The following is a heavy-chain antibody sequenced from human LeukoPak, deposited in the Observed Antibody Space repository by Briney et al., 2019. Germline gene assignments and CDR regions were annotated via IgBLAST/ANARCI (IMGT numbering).Heavy chain of an antibody. CDR1: GYTFTSYY. CDR2: INPSGGST. D-gene: IGHD2-2*01. CDR3: ARDLGSASSTAYYYYLDV. J-gene: IGHJ6*03. Sequence: GASVKVSCKASGYTFTSYYMHWVRQAPGQGLEWMGIINPSGGSTNYAQKFQGRVTITSDMSKSTVYMALSSLRYEDTAVYYCARDLGSASSTAYYYYLDVWGKGTTVTVSS. V-gene: IGHV1-46*01.